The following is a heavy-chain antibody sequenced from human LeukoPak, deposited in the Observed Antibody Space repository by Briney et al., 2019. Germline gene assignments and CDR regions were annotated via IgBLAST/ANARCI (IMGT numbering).Heavy chain of an antibody. V-gene: IGHV3-23*01. Sequence: PGGSLRLSCAASGFTFSSYSMSWVRQAPGKGLEWVSAISGSGGSTYYADSVKGRFTISRDNSKNTLYLQMNSLRAEDTAVYYCAKDRKWELLGFDYWGQGTLVTVSS. J-gene: IGHJ4*02. CDR1: GFTFSSYS. D-gene: IGHD1-26*01. CDR3: AKDRKWELLGFDY. CDR2: ISGSGGST.